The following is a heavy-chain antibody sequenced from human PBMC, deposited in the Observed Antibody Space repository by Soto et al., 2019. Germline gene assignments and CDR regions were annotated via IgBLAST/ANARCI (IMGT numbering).Heavy chain of an antibody. J-gene: IGHJ5*02. CDR3: ASIITMVRGVLRWFDP. CDR1: GGSISSSSYY. V-gene: IGHV4-39*01. CDR2: IYYSGST. D-gene: IGHD3-10*01. Sequence: QLQLQESGPGLVKPSETLSLTCTVSGGSISSSSYYWGWIRQPPGKGLEWIGSIYYSGSTYYNPSLKSRVPISVDTSKNQFSLKLSSVTAADTAVYYCASIITMVRGVLRWFDPWGQGTLVTVSS.